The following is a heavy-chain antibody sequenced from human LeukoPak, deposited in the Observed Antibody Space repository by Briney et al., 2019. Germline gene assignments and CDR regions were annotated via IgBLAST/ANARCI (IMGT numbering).Heavy chain of an antibody. Sequence: QTGGSLRLSCAASGFTFSSYWMHWVRQAPGKGLVWVSRINTDGTSTNYADSVKGRFTISRDNAKNSLYLQMNSLRAEDTAVYYCARDAYFDWFDGFDYWGQGTLVTVSS. D-gene: IGHD3-9*01. J-gene: IGHJ4*02. CDR3: ARDAYFDWFDGFDY. CDR1: GFTFSSYW. V-gene: IGHV3-74*01. CDR2: INTDGTST.